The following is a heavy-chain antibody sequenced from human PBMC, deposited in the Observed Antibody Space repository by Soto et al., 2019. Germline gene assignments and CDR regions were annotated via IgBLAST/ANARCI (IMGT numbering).Heavy chain of an antibody. CDR2: ISGASGTI. CDR3: AKARTYGKPQYYFDY. CDR1: GFTFRNYN. Sequence: QPGGSLRLSCAASGFTFRNYNMNWVRQAPGKGLEWLSYISGASGTIYYADSMQGRFTISRDNAKNSLYLQMNSLRAEDTAVYYCAKARTYGKPQYYFDYWGQGTLVTVSS. J-gene: IGHJ4*02. D-gene: IGHD4-17*01. V-gene: IGHV3-48*01.